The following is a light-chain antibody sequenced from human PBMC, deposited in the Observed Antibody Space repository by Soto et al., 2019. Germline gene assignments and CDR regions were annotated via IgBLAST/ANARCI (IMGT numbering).Light chain of an antibody. CDR1: QSISSD. V-gene: IGKV3-15*01. J-gene: IGKJ1*01. Sequence: EIVLTQSPDTLSVSQGERATLSCLASQSISSDLAWYQQKPGQAPRLLIYGASTRATGIPARFSGSGSGTEFTLTISSLQSEDFAVYYCQQYNNWPPTFGQGTKVDIK. CDR2: GAS. CDR3: QQYNNWPPT.